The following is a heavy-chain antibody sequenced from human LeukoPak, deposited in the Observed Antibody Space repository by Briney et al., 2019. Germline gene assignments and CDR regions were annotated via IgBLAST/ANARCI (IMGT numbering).Heavy chain of an antibody. D-gene: IGHD3-16*01. CDR2: IRSKAYGGTT. Sequence: GGSLRLSCAASGFTFSSYAMSWVRQAPGKGLEWVGFIRSKAYGGTTEYAASVKGRFTISRDDSKSIAYLQMNSLKTEDTAVYYCSGGRSPAVLVYWGQGTLVTVSS. CDR1: GFTFSSYA. V-gene: IGHV3-49*04. CDR3: SGGRSPAVLVY. J-gene: IGHJ4*02.